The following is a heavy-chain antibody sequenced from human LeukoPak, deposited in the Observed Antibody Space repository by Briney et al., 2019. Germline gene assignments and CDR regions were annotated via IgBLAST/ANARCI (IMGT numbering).Heavy chain of an antibody. CDR2: ISWSSGSI. CDR3: AKDLESGSGWYVPARRASFDY. CDR1: GFTFDDYA. V-gene: IGHV3-9*01. Sequence: PGGSLRLSCAASGFTFDDYAMHWVRQAPGKGLEWVSGISWSSGSIGYADSVKGRFTISRDNAKNSLYLQMNSLRAEDTALYYCAKDLESGSGWYVPARRASFDYWGQGTLVTVSS. J-gene: IGHJ4*02. D-gene: IGHD6-19*01.